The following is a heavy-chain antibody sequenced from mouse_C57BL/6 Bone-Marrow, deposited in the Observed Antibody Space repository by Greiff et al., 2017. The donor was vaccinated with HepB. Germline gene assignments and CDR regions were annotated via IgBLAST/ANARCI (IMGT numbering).Heavy chain of an antibody. CDR3: VREGAHNWAWCFDV. CDR2: IRSKSSNYAT. J-gene: IGHJ1*03. D-gene: IGHD4-1*01. V-gene: IGHV10-3*01. CDR1: GFTFNTYA. Sequence: EVQVVESGGGLVQPKGSLKLSCAASGFTFNTYAMHWVRQAPGKGLEWVARIRSKSSNYATYYADSVKDRFTISRDDSQSMLYLQMNNLKTEDTAMYYCVREGAHNWAWCFDVWGTGTTGTVSS.